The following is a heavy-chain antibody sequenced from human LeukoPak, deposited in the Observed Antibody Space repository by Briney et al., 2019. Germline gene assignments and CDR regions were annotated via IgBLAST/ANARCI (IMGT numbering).Heavy chain of an antibody. V-gene: IGHV5-51*01. CDR3: ARQTTVTTKAFDI. CDR2: IYPGDSDT. J-gene: IGHJ3*02. CDR1: GYNFTSYW. Sequence: VESLKISCKGSGYNFTSYWIGWVRQMPGKGLEWMGIIYPGDSDTRYSPSFQGQVTISADKSISTAYLQWSSLKASDTAMYYCARQTTVTTKAFDIWGQGTMVTVSS. D-gene: IGHD4-17*01.